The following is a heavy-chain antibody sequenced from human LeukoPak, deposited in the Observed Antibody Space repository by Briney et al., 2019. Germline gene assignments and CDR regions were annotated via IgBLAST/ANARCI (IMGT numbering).Heavy chain of an antibody. V-gene: IGHV3-23*01. Sequence: GGSLRLSCAASGFTFSSYAMSWVRQAPGKGLEWVSAISGSGGSTYYADSVKGRFTISRDNSKNTLYLQMNSLRAEDTAVYYCAEVESSSWYSPPDYWGQGTLVTVSS. J-gene: IGHJ4*02. D-gene: IGHD6-13*01. CDR2: ISGSGGST. CDR1: GFTFSSYA. CDR3: AEVESSSWYSPPDY.